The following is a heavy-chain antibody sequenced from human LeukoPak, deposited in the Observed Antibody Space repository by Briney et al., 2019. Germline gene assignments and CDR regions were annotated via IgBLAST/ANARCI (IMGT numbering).Heavy chain of an antibody. CDR1: GYTFTSYG. D-gene: IGHD6-13*01. CDR3: ARVWFRQLYYYYYMDV. Sequence: GASVKVSCKASGYTFTSYGISWVRQAPGQGLEWMGWISAYNGNTNYAQKLQGRVTMTTDTSTSTAYMELRSLRSDDTAVYYCARVWFRQLYYYYYMDVWGKGTTVTVSS. J-gene: IGHJ6*03. CDR2: ISAYNGNT. V-gene: IGHV1-18*01.